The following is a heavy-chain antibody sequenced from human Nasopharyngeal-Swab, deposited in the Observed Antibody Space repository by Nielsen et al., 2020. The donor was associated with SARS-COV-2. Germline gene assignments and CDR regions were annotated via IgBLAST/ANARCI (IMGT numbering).Heavy chain of an antibody. D-gene: IGHD1-1*01. CDR3: ARGPRPKRHLDY. CDR2: MNLDSGDT. CDR1: GYTFASFD. V-gene: IGHV1-8*01. J-gene: IGHJ4*02. Sequence: ASVNVSCKTSGYTFASFDINWVRQATGRGLEWLGWMNLDSGDTHYAQEFQGKVTLTRDTSRSTAYMELSSLRSEDTAVYYCARGPRPKRHLDYWGQGTLVTVSS.